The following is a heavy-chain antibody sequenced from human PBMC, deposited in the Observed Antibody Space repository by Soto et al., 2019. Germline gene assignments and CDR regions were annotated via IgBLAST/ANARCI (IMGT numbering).Heavy chain of an antibody. V-gene: IGHV1-69*05. CDR2: IIPIFGSP. CDR3: ARDGSGYYYDSSGYYEVYYYGMDV. D-gene: IGHD3-22*01. Sequence: SAKLSCKCSGSTFSNYAISWVRPAPGQGLEWMGGIIPIFGSPYYAHKLQGRVTMTTDTSTSTAYMELRSLRSDDTAVYYCARDGSGYYYDSSGYYEVYYYGMDVWGQGTTVTVSS. J-gene: IGHJ6*02. CDR1: GSTFSNYA.